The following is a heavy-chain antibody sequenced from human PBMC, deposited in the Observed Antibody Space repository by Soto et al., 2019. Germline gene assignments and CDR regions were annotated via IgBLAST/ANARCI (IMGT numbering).Heavy chain of an antibody. V-gene: IGHV6-1*01. CDR2: TYYRSKWYN. D-gene: IGHD1-26*01. CDR1: GASVTTPTYY. Sequence: SETLSLTCIVSGASVTTPTYYWNWIRQSPSRGLEWLGRTYYRSKWYNDYAVSVKSRITINPDTSKNQFSLQLNSVTPEDTAVYYCARDIQWGGFYYYYYGMDVWGQGTTVTVSS. J-gene: IGHJ6*02. CDR3: ARDIQWGGFYYYYYGMDV.